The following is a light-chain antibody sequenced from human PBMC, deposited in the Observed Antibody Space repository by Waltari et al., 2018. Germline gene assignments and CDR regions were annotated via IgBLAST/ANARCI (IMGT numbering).Light chain of an antibody. CDR1: QSISSW. V-gene: IGKV1-5*03. Sequence: DIQMTQSPSTLSASVGDRVTITCRASQSISSWLAWYQQKPGKAPKLLIYKASSLESGVPSRFSGSGSGTEFTLTISSLQPDDFATYYCQQYNSYSRMYTFG. J-gene: IGKJ2*01. CDR3: QQYNSYSRMYT. CDR2: KAS.